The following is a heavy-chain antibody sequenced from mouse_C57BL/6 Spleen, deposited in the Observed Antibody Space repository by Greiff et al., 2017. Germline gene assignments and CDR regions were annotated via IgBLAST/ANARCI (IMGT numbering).Heavy chain of an antibody. V-gene: IGHV1-72*01. CDR3: AREENYYFDY. J-gene: IGHJ2*01. CDR1: GYTFTSYW. Sequence: QVQLQQPGAELVQPGASVKLSCKASGYTFTSYWMHWVQQWPGRGLAWMGRIGPNRGGTKYNEKFKSKDTLTVDKPSSTAYMQLSSLTSEDSAVYYCAREENYYFDYWGQGTTLTGSS. CDR2: IGPNRGGT.